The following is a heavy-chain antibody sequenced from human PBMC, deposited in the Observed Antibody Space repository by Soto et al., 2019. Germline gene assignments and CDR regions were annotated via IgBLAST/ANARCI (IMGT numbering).Heavy chain of an antibody. CDR3: ARDVSYYYGSGSYWGHRGWFDP. D-gene: IGHD3-10*01. V-gene: IGHV4-59*01. J-gene: IGHJ5*02. Sequence: SETLSLTCTVSGGSISSYYWSWIRQPPGKGLEWIGYIYYSGSTNYNPSLKSRVTISVDTSKNQFSLKLSSVTAADTAVYYCARDVSYYYGSGSYWGHRGWFDPWGQGTLVTV. CDR1: GGSISSYY. CDR2: IYYSGST.